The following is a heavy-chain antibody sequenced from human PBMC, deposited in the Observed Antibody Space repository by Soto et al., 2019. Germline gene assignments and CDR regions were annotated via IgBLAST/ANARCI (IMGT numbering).Heavy chain of an antibody. CDR3: ARVDAEMATIVDADAFDI. CDR2: IYYSGST. J-gene: IGHJ3*02. D-gene: IGHD5-12*01. V-gene: IGHV4-59*01. Sequence: SETLSLTCTVSGGSISSYYWSWIRQPPGKGLEWIGYIYYSGSTNYNPSLKSRVTISVDTSKNQFSLKLSSVTAADTAVYYCARVDAEMATIVDADAFDIWGQGTMVTVSS. CDR1: GGSISSYY.